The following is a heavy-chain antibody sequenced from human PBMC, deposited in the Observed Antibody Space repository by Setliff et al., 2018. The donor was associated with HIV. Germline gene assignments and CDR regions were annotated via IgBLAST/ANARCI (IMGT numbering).Heavy chain of an antibody. CDR3: ARSITMVRGSVMTGGAFDV. V-gene: IGHV4-59*08. Sequence: LSLTCTVSGGSISNYYWSWIRQPPGKGLEWIGYIYYSGSTNYNPSLKSRVTISVDTSKNKLSLKLTSVTAADTAKYYCARSITMVRGSVMTGGAFDVWGQGAKVTVSS. J-gene: IGHJ3*01. CDR1: GGSISNYY. D-gene: IGHD3-10*01. CDR2: IYYSGST.